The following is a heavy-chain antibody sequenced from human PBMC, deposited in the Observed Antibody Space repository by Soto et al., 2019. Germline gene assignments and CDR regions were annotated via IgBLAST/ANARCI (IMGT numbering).Heavy chain of an antibody. D-gene: IGHD3-3*01. Sequence: QVQLVESGGAWVPPGSSLRLSCAASGFTFNTYGMHWVRQAPGQGPEWVATISSNGGAKYYSESVQGRFSVSRDNPKDTLYLQMTSLRLEDTARYYWSPIFVGIFISYWGRGTLVTVAS. CDR1: GFTFNTYG. J-gene: IGHJ4*02. CDR3: SPIFVGIFISY. CDR2: ISSNGGAK. V-gene: IGHV3-30*03.